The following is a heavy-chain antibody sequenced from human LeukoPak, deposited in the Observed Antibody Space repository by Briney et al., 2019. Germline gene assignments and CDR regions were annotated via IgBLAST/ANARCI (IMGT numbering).Heavy chain of an antibody. D-gene: IGHD2-2*01. CDR2: INYIGSS. J-gene: IGHJ6*03. CDR3: ASGSSDYYYYYYMDV. CDR1: GASISRNY. V-gene: IGHV4-59*08. Sequence: SETLSLTCTVSGASISRNYWSWIRQPPGKGLEWIGYINYIGSSHYNPSLKSRVTISVDTSKNQFSLKVSSVTAAGTAVYYCASGSSDYYYYYYMDVWGKGTTVTVSS.